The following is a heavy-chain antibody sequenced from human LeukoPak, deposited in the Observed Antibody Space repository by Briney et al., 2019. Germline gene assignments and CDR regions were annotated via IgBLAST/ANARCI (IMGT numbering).Heavy chain of an antibody. Sequence: ASVRVSCKASGYTFTSYGISWVRQAPGQGLEWMGWISAYNGNTNYAQKLQGRVTMTTDTSTSTAYMELRSLRSDDTAVYYCARDFGVVINYYYGMDVWGQGTTVTVSS. V-gene: IGHV1-18*01. CDR2: ISAYNGNT. D-gene: IGHD3-3*01. J-gene: IGHJ6*02. CDR1: GYTFTSYG. CDR3: ARDFGVVINYYYGMDV.